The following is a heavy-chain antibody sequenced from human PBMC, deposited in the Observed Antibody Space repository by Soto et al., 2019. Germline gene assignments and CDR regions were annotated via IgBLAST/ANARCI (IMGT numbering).Heavy chain of an antibody. CDR2: INPSGGST. J-gene: IGHJ3*02. D-gene: IGHD4-17*01. V-gene: IGHV1-46*03. CDR3: ARDRTVNDAFDI. CDR1: GYTFASYY. Sequence: GASVKVSCKASGYTFASYYMHWVRQAPGQGLEWMGIINPSGGSTNYAQKFQGRVTMTRDTSTSTVYMELSSLRSEDTAVYYCARDRTVNDAFDIWGQGTMVTVSS.